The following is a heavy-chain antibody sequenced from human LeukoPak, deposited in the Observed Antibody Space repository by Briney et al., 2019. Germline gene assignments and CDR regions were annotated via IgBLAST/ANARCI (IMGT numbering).Heavy chain of an antibody. CDR3: AKDPPTVMANAFHI. J-gene: IGHJ3*02. V-gene: IGHV3-23*01. CDR1: GFTFSSYG. D-gene: IGHD5-18*01. Sequence: GGSLRLSCAASGFTFSSYGMSWVRQAPGKGLEWVSGINTSGGTTYYADSVKGRLTISRDNSKNTLYLQMNSLRADDTAAYYCAKDPPTVMANAFHIWGQGTMVTVSS. CDR2: INTSGGTT.